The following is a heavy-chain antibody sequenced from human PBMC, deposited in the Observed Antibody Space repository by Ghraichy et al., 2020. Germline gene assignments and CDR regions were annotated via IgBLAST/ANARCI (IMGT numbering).Heavy chain of an antibody. CDR1: GFTFDDYA. Sequence: GGSLRLSCAASGFTFDDYAMHWVRQAPGKGLEWVSGISWNSGSIGYADSVKGRFTISRDNAKNSLYLQMNSLRAEDTALYYCARAQQRLGYIAVAGSVGEGFDYWGQGTLVTVSS. J-gene: IGHJ4*02. D-gene: IGHD6-19*01. CDR3: ARAQQRLGYIAVAGSVGEGFDY. CDR2: ISWNSGSI. V-gene: IGHV3-9*01.